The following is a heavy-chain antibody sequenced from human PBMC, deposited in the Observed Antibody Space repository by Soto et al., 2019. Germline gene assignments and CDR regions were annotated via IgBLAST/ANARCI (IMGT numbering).Heavy chain of an antibody. CDR3: ARGPSSGAFDL. Sequence: QVQLVQSGVEVKKPGASVKVSCKASGYTFSDFYLHWLRQAPGQGLEWMALTDPSGTITRYAQILQGRVAVTTDTATSTVYMDLSNLRSEDTAVYYCARGPSSGAFDLWGQGTMVTVSS. J-gene: IGHJ3*01. CDR1: GYTFSDFY. V-gene: IGHV1-46*01. CDR2: TDPSGTIT. D-gene: IGHD1-26*01.